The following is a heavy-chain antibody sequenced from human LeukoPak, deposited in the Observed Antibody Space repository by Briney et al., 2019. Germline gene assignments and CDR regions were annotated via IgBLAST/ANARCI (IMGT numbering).Heavy chain of an antibody. Sequence: GGSLRLSCAASGFSFGSYWLHWARQAPGKGLVWVSHIKSDGSSTSYADSVKGRFTISRDNAKNTLYLQMNSLRVEDAAVYYCATVGGVSGRAFDMWGQGTVVTVSS. J-gene: IGHJ3*02. D-gene: IGHD2-8*01. V-gene: IGHV3-74*01. CDR2: IKSDGSST. CDR3: ATVGGVSGRAFDM. CDR1: GFSFGSYW.